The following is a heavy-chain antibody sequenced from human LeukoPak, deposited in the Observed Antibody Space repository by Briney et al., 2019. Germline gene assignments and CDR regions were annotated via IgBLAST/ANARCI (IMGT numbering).Heavy chain of an antibody. CDR1: GFTVISNY. CDR2: IYSGGST. Sequence: PGGSLRLSCAASGFTVISNYMSWVRQAPGRGLEWGSVIYSGGSTHYADSVRGRFTISRDTSKNTLYIQMNSVRDADTPVYYCARVNDYYGSHFDYWGQGTLVTVSS. D-gene: IGHD3-22*01. CDR3: ARVNDYYGSHFDY. J-gene: IGHJ4*02. V-gene: IGHV3-66*01.